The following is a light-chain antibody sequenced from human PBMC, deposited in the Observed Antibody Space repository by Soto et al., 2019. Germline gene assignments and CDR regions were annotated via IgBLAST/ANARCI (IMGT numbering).Light chain of an antibody. CDR1: QSVGSN. V-gene: IGKV3-15*01. CDR3: QQYNNWPFT. Sequence: EMVMTQSPHSLALSLGDRSSLSXRASQSVGSNLASYQQKPGQSPRLHIYGASTRANGTPASFSGSGSGTEFTPTISSLQSEDFAVYYCQQYNNWPFTFGQGTRLEIK. CDR2: GAS. J-gene: IGKJ5*01.